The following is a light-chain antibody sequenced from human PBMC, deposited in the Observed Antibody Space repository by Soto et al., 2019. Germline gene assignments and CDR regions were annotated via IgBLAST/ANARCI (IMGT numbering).Light chain of an antibody. CDR3: CSYAGDYMFV. Sequence: QSALTQPRSVSGSPGQSVTISCTGTSSDVGGYNYVSWYQQHPGKAPKLMIYEGTKRPSGVSDRFSGSKSDNTASLTISGLQAEDEGDYYCCSYAGDYMFVFGTGTKLTVL. V-gene: IGLV2-11*01. J-gene: IGLJ1*01. CDR1: SSDVGGYNY. CDR2: EGT.